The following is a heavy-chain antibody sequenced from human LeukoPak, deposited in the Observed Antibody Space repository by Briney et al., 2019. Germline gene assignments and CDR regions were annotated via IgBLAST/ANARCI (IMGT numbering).Heavy chain of an antibody. J-gene: IGHJ4*02. CDR2: INWDGGAT. CDR1: GFTFDDYG. Sequence: GGSLRLPCADSGFTFDDYGISWVRQAPGKGLEWVSGINWDGGATHYADSVKGRFTISRDNDKNSLYLQMNSLTTNDTAVYYCARDLSSSWSMLGYWGQGTLVTISS. CDR3: ARDLSSSWSMLGY. V-gene: IGHV3-20*04. D-gene: IGHD6-19*01.